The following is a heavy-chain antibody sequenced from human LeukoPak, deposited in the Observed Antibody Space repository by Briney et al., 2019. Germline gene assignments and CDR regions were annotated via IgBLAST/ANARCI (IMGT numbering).Heavy chain of an antibody. D-gene: IGHD3-10*01. CDR2: IYHSGST. CDR1: GGSISSSNW. Sequence: PSGTLSLTCAVSGGSISSSNWWSWVRQPPGKGLEWIGEIYHSGSTNYNPSLKSRVTISVDKSKNQFSLKLSSVTAADTAVYYCARGSQLWFGEYPWAFDYWGQGTLVTVSS. CDR3: ARGSQLWFGEYPWAFDY. J-gene: IGHJ4*02. V-gene: IGHV4-4*02.